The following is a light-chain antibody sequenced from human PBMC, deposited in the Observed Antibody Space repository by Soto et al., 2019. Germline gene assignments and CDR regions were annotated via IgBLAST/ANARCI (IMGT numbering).Light chain of an antibody. CDR1: QSVLYRSNNKNY. CDR2: WAS. CDR3: QQYYSTPHS. J-gene: IGKJ4*01. V-gene: IGKV4-1*01. Sequence: DIVMTQSPDSLAGSLGERATINCKSSQSVLYRSNNKNYLAWYQQKPGQPPKLLIYWASTRESGVPDRFSGSGSGTDFTLTISSLQAEDVAVYYCQQYYSTPHSFGGGTKVEIK.